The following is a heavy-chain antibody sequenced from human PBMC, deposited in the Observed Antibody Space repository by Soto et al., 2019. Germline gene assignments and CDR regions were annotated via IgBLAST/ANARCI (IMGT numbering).Heavy chain of an antibody. CDR3: ASDEAVMHNGSEP. J-gene: IGHJ5*02. V-gene: IGHV3-30-3*01. CDR1: GFTFSSYA. Sequence: SLRLSCAASGFTFSSYAMHWVRQAPGKGLEWVAVISYDGSNKYYADSVKGRFTISRDNSKNTLYLQMNSLRAEDTAVYYCASDEAVMHNGSEPWGQGTMLTV. CDR2: ISYDGSNK. D-gene: IGHD4-4*01.